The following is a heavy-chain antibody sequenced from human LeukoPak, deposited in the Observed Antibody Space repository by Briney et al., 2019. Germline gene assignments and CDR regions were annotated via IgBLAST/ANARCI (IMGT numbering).Heavy chain of an antibody. Sequence: PSETLSLTCAVYGGSFSGYYWSWIRQPAGKGLEWIGRIYTSGSTNYNPSLKSRVTISVDTSKNQFSLKLSSVTAADTAVYYCARAHGDYRYFDLWGRGTLVTVSS. CDR3: ARAHGDYRYFDL. J-gene: IGHJ2*01. CDR2: IYTSGST. D-gene: IGHD4-17*01. CDR1: GGSFSGYY. V-gene: IGHV4-59*10.